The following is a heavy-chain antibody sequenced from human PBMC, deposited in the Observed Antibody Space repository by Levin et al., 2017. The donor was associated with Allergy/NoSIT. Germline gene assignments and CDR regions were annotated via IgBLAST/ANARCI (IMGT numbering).Heavy chain of an antibody. V-gene: IGHV4-31*03. J-gene: IGHJ4*02. D-gene: IGHD6-19*01. CDR3: ARYGGWYDVDS. CDR2: IYYSGST. Sequence: SETLSLTCTVSDGSINSGGYYWSWIRQHPGKGLEWIGYIYYSGSTYYNPSLKSRVTISIDASKKQFSLTLSSVTAADTAVYYCARYGGWYDVDSWGQGTLVTVSS. CDR1: DGSINSGGYY.